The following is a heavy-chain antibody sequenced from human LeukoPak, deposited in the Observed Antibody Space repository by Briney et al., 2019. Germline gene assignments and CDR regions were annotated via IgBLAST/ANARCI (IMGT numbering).Heavy chain of an antibody. D-gene: IGHD3-10*01. CDR3: ARETYYYGSGSYYQTIDY. Sequence: GGSLRLSCAASGFTFSDYYMSWIRQAPGKGLEWVSYISSSSSYTNYADSVKGRLTISRDNAKNSLYLQMNSLRAEDTAVYYCARETYYYGSGSYYQTIDYWGQGTLVTVSS. V-gene: IGHV3-11*05. CDR2: ISSSSSYT. CDR1: GFTFSDYY. J-gene: IGHJ4*02.